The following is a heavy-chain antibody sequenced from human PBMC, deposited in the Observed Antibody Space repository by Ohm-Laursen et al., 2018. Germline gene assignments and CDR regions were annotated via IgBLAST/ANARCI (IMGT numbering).Heavy chain of an antibody. J-gene: IGHJ4*02. CDR2: IKQDGSEK. D-gene: IGHD1-7*01. V-gene: IGHV3-7*01. CDR1: GFTFSSYW. CDR3: ARGPGKTGTTNKALPDY. Sequence: SLRLSCSASGFTFSSYWMSWVRQAPGKGLEWVANIKQDGSEKFYVDSVKGRFTISRDNAKNSLYLQMNSLRAEDTAVYYCARGPGKTGTTNKALPDYWGQGTLVTVSS.